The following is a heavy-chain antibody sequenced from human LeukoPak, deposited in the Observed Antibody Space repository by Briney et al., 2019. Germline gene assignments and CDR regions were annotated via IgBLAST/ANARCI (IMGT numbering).Heavy chain of an antibody. CDR3: ARGVAATISYYHYYIDV. CDR1: GYTFTSYD. CDR2: MNPNTGNT. Sequence: ASVKVSCKPSGYTFTSYDINWVRQASEQGLEWMGWMNPNTGNTGYAQKFQGRVTITRNTCISTVYMELSSLRSEDTAVYYCARGVAATISYYHYYIDVWGKGTTVTVSS. D-gene: IGHD1-26*01. V-gene: IGHV1-8*03. J-gene: IGHJ6*03.